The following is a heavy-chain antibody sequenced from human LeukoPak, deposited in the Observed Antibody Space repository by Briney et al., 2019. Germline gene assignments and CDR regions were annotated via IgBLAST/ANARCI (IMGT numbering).Heavy chain of an antibody. CDR2: INQGGSEK. CDR3: ASGNNDWSL. CDR1: GFTFSDYY. D-gene: IGHD3-9*01. V-gene: IGHV3-7*03. J-gene: IGHJ4*02. Sequence: GGSLRLSCAVSGFTFSDYYMSWIRQAPGKGLEWVANINQGGSEKYYVDSVKGRFTISRDNAKNSLYLQMNSLRTEDTAVYYCASGNNDWSLGGQGTLVTVSS.